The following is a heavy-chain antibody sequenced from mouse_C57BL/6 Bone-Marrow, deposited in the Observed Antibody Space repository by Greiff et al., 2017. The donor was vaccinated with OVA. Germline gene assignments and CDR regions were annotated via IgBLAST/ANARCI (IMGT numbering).Heavy chain of an antibody. D-gene: IGHD1-1*01. Sequence: EVQLQQSGPVLVKPGASVKMSCKASGYTFTDYYMNWVKQSHGKSLEWIGVINPYNGGTSYNQKFKGKATLTVDKSSSTAYMELNSLTSEDSAVYYCAKEGITTVVGGYAMDYWGQGTSVTVSS. J-gene: IGHJ4*01. CDR1: GYTFTDYY. CDR3: AKEGITTVVGGYAMDY. V-gene: IGHV1-19*01. CDR2: INPYNGGT.